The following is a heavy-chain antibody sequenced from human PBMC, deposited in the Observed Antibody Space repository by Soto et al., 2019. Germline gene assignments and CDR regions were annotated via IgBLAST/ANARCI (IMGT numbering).Heavy chain of an antibody. CDR3: ARDSQGSEIQDYYYNMDV. V-gene: IGHV1-46*03. Sequence: QVQLVQSGAEVKKPGDSVKVSCKASGYTFTSYYMHWVRQAPGQGLEWMGIINPSGGSTSYAQKCQGRVTMTRDTSTSTVYMELSSLRSEDTAVYYCARDSQGSEIQDYYYNMDVWGKGTTVTVSS. J-gene: IGHJ6*03. CDR1: GYTFTSYY. CDR2: INPSGGST. D-gene: IGHD3-10*01.